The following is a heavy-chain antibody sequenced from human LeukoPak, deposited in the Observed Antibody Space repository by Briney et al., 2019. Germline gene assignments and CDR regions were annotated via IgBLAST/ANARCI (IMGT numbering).Heavy chain of an antibody. CDR1: GYTFTSYG. D-gene: IGHD2-15*01. CDR3: ARGLPGYCSGGSCYSREAY. Sequence: ASVKVSCKASGYTFTSYGISWVRQAPGQGLEWMGWISAHNGNTNYAQKLQGRVTMTTDTSTSTAYMELRSLRSDDTAVYYCARGLPGYCSGGSCYSREAYWGQGTLVTVSS. CDR2: ISAHNGNT. J-gene: IGHJ4*02. V-gene: IGHV1-18*01.